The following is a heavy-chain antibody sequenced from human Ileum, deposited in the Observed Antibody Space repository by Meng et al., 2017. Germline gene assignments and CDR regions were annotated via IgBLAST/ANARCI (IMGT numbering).Heavy chain of an antibody. CDR3: ATNKNKKIDY. CDR1: GGSISSSSYY. D-gene: IGHD2/OR15-2a*01. Sequence: QLQLPESGPGLLKPSETLSLTCTVSGGSISSSSYYWGWSRQPQGKGLEWIGEIFHTGSTNYNPSLKSRVTISADKSKNQFSLNLSSVTAADTAVYYCATNKNKKIDYWGQGTLVTVSS. J-gene: IGHJ4*02. V-gene: IGHV4-39*07. CDR2: IFHTGST.